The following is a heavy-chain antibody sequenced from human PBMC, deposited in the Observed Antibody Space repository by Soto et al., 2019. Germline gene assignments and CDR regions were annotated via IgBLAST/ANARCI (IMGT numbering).Heavy chain of an antibody. Sequence: QVQLVQSGAEVKKPGSSVKVSCKASGGTFSSYTISWVRQAPGQGLEWMGRIIPILGIANYAQKFQGRVTIPAEKSTSRAYMELRSLRSEDTAVYYCASGVVEYGGSIGDAFEIWGQGTMVTVS. CDR2: IIPILGIA. V-gene: IGHV1-69*02. D-gene: IGHD2-15*01. J-gene: IGHJ3*02. CDR1: GGTFSSYT. CDR3: ASGVVEYGGSIGDAFEI.